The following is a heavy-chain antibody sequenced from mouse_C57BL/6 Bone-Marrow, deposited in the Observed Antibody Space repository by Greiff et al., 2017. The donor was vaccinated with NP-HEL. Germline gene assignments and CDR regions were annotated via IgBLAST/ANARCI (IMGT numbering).Heavy chain of an antibody. CDR1: GYTFTSYD. CDR3: ATTVVATD. CDR2: IYPRDGST. Sequence: VQLQQSGPELVKPGASVKLSCKASGYTFTSYDINWVKQRPGQGLEWIGWIYPRDGSTKYNEKFKGKATLTVDTASSTAYMELHSLTSEDSAVYFCATTVVATDWGQGTTLTVSS. V-gene: IGHV1-85*01. J-gene: IGHJ2*01. D-gene: IGHD1-1*01.